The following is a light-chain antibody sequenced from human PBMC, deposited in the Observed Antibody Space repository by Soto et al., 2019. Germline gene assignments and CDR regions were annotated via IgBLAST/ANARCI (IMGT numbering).Light chain of an antibody. CDR3: QKYDRAPFT. CDR1: QGIGNY. J-gene: IGKJ3*01. Sequence: DNQRCQSPSSPSASVGDRVTITCRASQGIGNYLSWHQQKPGKVPKLLIYTSSTLQSGVPSRFSGSGSGTLFTLTINGLLPEDVATYYCQKYDRAPFTFGPGTKVDI. CDR2: TSS. V-gene: IGKV1-27*01.